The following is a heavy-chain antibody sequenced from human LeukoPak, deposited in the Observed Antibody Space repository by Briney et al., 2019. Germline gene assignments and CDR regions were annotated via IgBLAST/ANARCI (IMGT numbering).Heavy chain of an antibody. CDR1: GFTFSSYG. CDR3: AKDQAGYGRGYFDS. CDR2: IRDDVSNK. V-gene: IGHV3-30*02. J-gene: IGHJ4*02. D-gene: IGHD5-12*01. Sequence: PGGSLRLSCAASGFTFSSYGMHWVRQAPGKGLEWVAFIRDDVSNKYYADSAKGRFTISRDNSKNTLYLQMNSLRAEDTAVYYCAKDQAGYGRGYFDSWGQGTLVTVSA.